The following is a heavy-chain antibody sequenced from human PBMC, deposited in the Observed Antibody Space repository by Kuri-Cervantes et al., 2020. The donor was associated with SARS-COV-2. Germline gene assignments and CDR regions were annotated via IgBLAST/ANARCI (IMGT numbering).Heavy chain of an antibody. CDR2: IKSKTDGGTT. CDR1: GFTFDDYG. V-gene: IGHV3-15*01. CDR3: TTDLGYCSSTSCYTLASFDY. Sequence: GESLKISCAASGFTFDDYGMSWVRQAPGKGLEWVGRIKSKTDGGTTDYAAPVKGRFTISRDDSKNTLYLQMNSLKTEDTAVYYCTTDLGYCSSTSCYTLASFDYWGQGTLVTVSS. J-gene: IGHJ4*02. D-gene: IGHD2-2*02.